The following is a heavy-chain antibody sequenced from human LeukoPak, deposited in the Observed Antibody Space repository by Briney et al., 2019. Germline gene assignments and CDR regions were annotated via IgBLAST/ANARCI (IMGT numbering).Heavy chain of an antibody. CDR3: ALQGGDARLTKLRGVVIHSFHY. Sequence: ETLSLTCTVSGGSISSYYWSWVRQAPGMGLEWVAAIGNSDETYYADSVRGRFTISRDNSKNTLFLEMSSLRAEDTAVYYCALQGGDARLTKLRGVVIHSFHYWGQGTLVTVSS. V-gene: IGHV3-53*01. J-gene: IGHJ4*02. CDR1: GGSISSYY. CDR2: IGNSDET. D-gene: IGHD3-10*01.